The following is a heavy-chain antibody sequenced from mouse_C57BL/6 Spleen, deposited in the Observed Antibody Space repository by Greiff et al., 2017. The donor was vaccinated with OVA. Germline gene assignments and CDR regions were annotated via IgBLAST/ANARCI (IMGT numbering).Heavy chain of an antibody. V-gene: IGHV1-50*01. CDR2: IDPSDSYT. Sequence: QVQLQQPGAELVKPGASVKLSCKASGYTFTSYWMQWVKQRPGQGLEWIGEIDPSDSYTNYNQKFKGKATLTVDTSSSTAYMQLSSLTSEDSAVYYCARRENYYGNLGDYFDYWGQGTTLTVSS. J-gene: IGHJ2*01. D-gene: IGHD2-1*01. CDR1: GYTFTSYW. CDR3: ARRENYYGNLGDYFDY.